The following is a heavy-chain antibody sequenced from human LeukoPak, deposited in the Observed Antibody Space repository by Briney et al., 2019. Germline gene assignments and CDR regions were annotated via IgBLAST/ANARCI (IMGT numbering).Heavy chain of an antibody. V-gene: IGHV3-23*01. D-gene: IGHD3-22*01. Sequence: GGSLRLSCAASGFTFSSYAMSWVRQAPGKGLEWVSAISGSGGSTYYADSVKGRFTISRDNSENTLYLQMNSLRAEDTAVYYCAKSGPRGYYDSSGRQEGYYFDYWGQGTLVTVSS. CDR3: AKSGPRGYYDSSGRQEGYYFDY. CDR2: ISGSGGST. CDR1: GFTFSSYA. J-gene: IGHJ4*02.